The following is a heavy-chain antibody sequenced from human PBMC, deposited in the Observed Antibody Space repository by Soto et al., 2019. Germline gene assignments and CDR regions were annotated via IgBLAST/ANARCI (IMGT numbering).Heavy chain of an antibody. J-gene: IGHJ6*02. CDR2: IYPGDSDT. V-gene: IGHV5-51*01. CDR1: GYNFTNYW. CDR3: AASIFYYGMDV. Sequence: GESLQISCKGSGYNFTNYWIGWVRQMPGKGLAWMGIIYPGDSDTKYNPSFQGQVTISADKSITTTYLRWTSLKASDTAIYYCAASIFYYGMDVWGQGTTVTVSS.